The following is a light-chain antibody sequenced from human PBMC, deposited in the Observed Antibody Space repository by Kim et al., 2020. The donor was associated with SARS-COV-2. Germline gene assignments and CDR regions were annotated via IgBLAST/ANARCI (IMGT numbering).Light chain of an antibody. CDR3: QQYKNWPGT. CDR2: DAS. CDR1: QSISTN. J-gene: IGKJ1*01. V-gene: IGKV3-15*01. Sequence: EILMTQSPATLSLSPGERATLSCRASQSISTNLAWYQQKPGQAPRLLIYDASTRATGIPVRFSGSGSGTEFTLTISSLQSEDFAVYYCQQYKNWPGTFGLGTKVDIK.